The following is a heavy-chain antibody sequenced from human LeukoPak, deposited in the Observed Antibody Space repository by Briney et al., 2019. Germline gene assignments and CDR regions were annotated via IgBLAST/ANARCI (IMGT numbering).Heavy chain of an antibody. CDR1: GFTFSSAW. CDR3: TTDYNGRWGGDY. J-gene: IGHJ4*02. D-gene: IGHD1-26*01. V-gene: IGHV3-15*01. CDR2: TKTKTDDGAT. Sequence: PGGSLRLSCAASGFTFSSAWMGWVRRAPGKGLEWVGHTKTKTDDGATVYAAPVKGRFTISRDDSIHMLYLQMNSLKTEDTAVYYCTTDYNGRWGGDYWGQGTLVTVSS.